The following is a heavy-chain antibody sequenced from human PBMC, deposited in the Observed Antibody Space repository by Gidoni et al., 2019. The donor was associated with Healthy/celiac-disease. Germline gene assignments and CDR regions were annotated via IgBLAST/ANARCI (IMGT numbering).Heavy chain of an antibody. Sequence: QLQLQESRPGLVKPSATLSLTCPVSGGSISSSSYYWGWLRQPPGKGLEWIGSIYYSGSTYYNPSLKSRVTISVDTSKNQFSLKLSSVTAADTAVYYCARLSPHDYYDSSGYLDYWGQGTLVTVSS. CDR2: IYYSGST. CDR3: ARLSPHDYYDSSGYLDY. D-gene: IGHD3-22*01. V-gene: IGHV4-39*01. CDR1: GGSISSSSYY. J-gene: IGHJ4*02.